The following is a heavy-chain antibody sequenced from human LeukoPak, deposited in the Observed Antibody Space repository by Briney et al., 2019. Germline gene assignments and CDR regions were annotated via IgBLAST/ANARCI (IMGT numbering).Heavy chain of an antibody. CDR1: GLTFTSSA. CDR2: IVVGSGNT. CDR3: AADLYYYDSSGYSPPDAFDI. J-gene: IGHJ3*02. V-gene: IGHV1-58*01. D-gene: IGHD3-22*01. Sequence: ASVKVSCKASGLTFTSSAVQWVRQARGQRLEWIGWIVVGSGNTNYAQKFQERVTITRDMSTSTAYMELSSLRSEDTAVYYCAADLYYYDSSGYSPPDAFDIWGQGTMVTVSS.